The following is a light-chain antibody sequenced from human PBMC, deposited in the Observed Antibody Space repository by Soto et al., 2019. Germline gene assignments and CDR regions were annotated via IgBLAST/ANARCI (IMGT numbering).Light chain of an antibody. CDR3: QQLSHYPYT. CDR1: YGISSS. CDR2: DSS. J-gene: IGKJ2*01. V-gene: IGKV1-9*01. Sequence: DIQLTQSPSFLSASVEDRVTISCRASYGISSSLAWYQQEPGKPPKLLIYDSSTLQTGVPLRFTGSGSGRKFTLTISGLQFGDFATYFCQQLSHYPYTFGQGTKLEI.